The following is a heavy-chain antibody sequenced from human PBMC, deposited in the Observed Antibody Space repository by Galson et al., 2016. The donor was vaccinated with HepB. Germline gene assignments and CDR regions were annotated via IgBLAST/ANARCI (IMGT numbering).Heavy chain of an antibody. D-gene: IGHD6-19*01. CDR1: GFTFSSYG. CDR2: IWYDGSNK. CDR3: VKTQGYSTGWYGMDV. V-gene: IGHV3-33*06. J-gene: IGHJ6*02. Sequence: SLRLSCAASGFTFSSYGMHWVRQAPGKGLEWVAVIWYDGSNKYYADSVKGSFTISRDNFKSTLSLQMNSLRAEDTAVYYCVKTQGYSTGWYGMDVWGQGTTVTVSS.